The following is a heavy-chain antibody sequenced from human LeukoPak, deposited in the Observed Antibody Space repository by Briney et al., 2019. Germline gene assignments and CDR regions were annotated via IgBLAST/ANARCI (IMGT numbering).Heavy chain of an antibody. CDR1: GFAFRNYD. CDR3: AKGVLGAGSLLEYFQH. CDR2: ITTDGSGA. D-gene: IGHD3-10*01. J-gene: IGHJ1*01. V-gene: IGHV3-23*01. Sequence: PGGSLRLSCAASGFAFRNYDMIWVRQAPGRGLEWVSGITTDGSGAYYADSVKGRFTVSRDNSKNTVFLQMNGLRGEDAAIYYCAKGVLGAGSLLEYFQHWGQGTLVTVSS.